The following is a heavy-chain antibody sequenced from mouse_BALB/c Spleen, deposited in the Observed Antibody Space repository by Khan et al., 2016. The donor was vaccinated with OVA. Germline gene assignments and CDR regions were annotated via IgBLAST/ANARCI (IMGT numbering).Heavy chain of an antibody. CDR1: GFSLSRYN. V-gene: IGHV2-6-4*01. J-gene: IGHJ4*01. D-gene: IGHD2-14*01. Sequence: QVQLKQSGPGLVAPSPSLSITCTVSGFSLSRYNIHWVRQPPGKGLEWLGMIWGGGGTDYNSTLKIRLSISKENPKSQVFLKMNSRQTDDTAMYYCASAYYRYEGYYAMDYWGQGTSVTVSS. CDR3: ASAYYRYEGYYAMDY. CDR2: IWGGGGT.